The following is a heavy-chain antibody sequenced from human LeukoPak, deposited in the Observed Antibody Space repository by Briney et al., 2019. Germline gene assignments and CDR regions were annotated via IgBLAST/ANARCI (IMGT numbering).Heavy chain of an antibody. Sequence: GRSLRLSCAASGNYWMHWVRQAPGKGLVWVSHINSDGSWTSYADSVKGRFTISRDNSKNTLYLQMNSLRAEDTAVYYCAKDRLNYYDSSGYYRHSHFDYWGQGTLVTVSS. CDR1: GNYW. CDR2: INSDGSWT. V-gene: IGHV3-74*01. J-gene: IGHJ4*02. D-gene: IGHD3-22*01. CDR3: AKDRLNYYDSSGYYRHSHFDY.